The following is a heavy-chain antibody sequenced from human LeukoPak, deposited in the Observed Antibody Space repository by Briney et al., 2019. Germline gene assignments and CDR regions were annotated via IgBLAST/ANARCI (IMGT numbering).Heavy chain of an antibody. CDR3: ARDRAAAARFDY. CDR1: GGSISSGGYY. J-gene: IGHJ4*02. V-gene: IGHV4-31*03. CDR2: IYYSGST. Sequence: NSSETLSLTCTVSGGSISSGGYYWSWIRQHPGKGLEWIGYIYYSGSTYYNPSLKSRVTISVDTSKNQFSLKLSSVTAADTAVYYCARDRAAAARFDYWGQGTLVTVSS. D-gene: IGHD6-13*01.